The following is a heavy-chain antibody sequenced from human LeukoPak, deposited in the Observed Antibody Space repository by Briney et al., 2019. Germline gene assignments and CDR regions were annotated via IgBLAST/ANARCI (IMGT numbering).Heavy chain of an antibody. CDR3: AKDVSRIADTRSPEYYFDY. Sequence: GGSLRLSCAASGFTFSSYAMSWVRQAPGKGLEWVSAISGSGGITYYADSVKGLFTISRDNSKNTLYLQMNSLRAEDTAVYYCAKDVSRIADTRSPEYYFDYWGQGTLVTVSS. CDR1: GFTFSSYA. J-gene: IGHJ4*02. D-gene: IGHD6-13*01. CDR2: ISGSGGIT. V-gene: IGHV3-23*01.